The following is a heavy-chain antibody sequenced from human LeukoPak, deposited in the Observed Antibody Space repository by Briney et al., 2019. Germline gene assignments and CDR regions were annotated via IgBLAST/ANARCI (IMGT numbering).Heavy chain of an antibody. D-gene: IGHD6-19*01. CDR1: GFIFHDYA. V-gene: IGHV3-43*02. Sequence: GGSLRLSCAASGFIFHDYAMHWVRHTPGKGLEWVSLISGDAISTYYADSVKGRFTISRDNSKNSLYLQMNSLRGEDTALYFCVKGRQWLITNWGQGTLVTVSS. CDR3: VKGRQWLITN. J-gene: IGHJ4*02. CDR2: ISGDAIST.